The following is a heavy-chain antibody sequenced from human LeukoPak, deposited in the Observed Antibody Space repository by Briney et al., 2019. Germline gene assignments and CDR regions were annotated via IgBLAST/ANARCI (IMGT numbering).Heavy chain of an antibody. V-gene: IGHV3-21*01. CDR1: AFTFSSYT. D-gene: IGHD3-3*01. J-gene: IGHJ3*02. CDR2: ISSGSSYI. Sequence: PEGSLRLSCAASAFTFSSYTMNWVRQAPGKGLEWVSSISSGSSYIYYADSVKGRFTISRDNAKNSLYLQMNSLRAEDTAVYYCASTKGSHDAFDIWGQGTMVTVSS. CDR3: ASTKGSHDAFDI.